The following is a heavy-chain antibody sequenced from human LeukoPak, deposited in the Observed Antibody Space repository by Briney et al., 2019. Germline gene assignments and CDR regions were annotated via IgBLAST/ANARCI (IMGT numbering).Heavy chain of an antibody. J-gene: IGHJ4*02. Sequence: GGSLRLSCAASGFTFSSYAMHWVRQAPGKGLEWVAVISYDGSNKYYADSVKGRFTISRDNSKNTLYLQMNSLRAEGTAVYYCARESPYDFWSGYYSSGSFDYWGQGTLVTVSS. CDR3: ARESPYDFWSGYYSSGSFDY. D-gene: IGHD3-3*01. V-gene: IGHV3-30*04. CDR1: GFTFSSYA. CDR2: ISYDGSNK.